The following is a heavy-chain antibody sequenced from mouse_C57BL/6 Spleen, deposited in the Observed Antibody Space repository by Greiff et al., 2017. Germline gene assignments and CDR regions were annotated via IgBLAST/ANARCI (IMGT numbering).Heavy chain of an antibody. CDR1: GYTFTSYG. J-gene: IGHJ1*03. CDR3: ARGRNDGYHPDV. Sequence: QVQLKESGAELARPGASVKLSCKASGYTFTSYGISWVKQRTGQGLEWIGEIYPRSGNTYYNEKFKGKATLTADKSSSTAYMELRSLTSEDSAVYFCARGRNDGYHPDVWGTGTTVTVSS. V-gene: IGHV1-81*01. CDR2: IYPRSGNT. D-gene: IGHD2-3*01.